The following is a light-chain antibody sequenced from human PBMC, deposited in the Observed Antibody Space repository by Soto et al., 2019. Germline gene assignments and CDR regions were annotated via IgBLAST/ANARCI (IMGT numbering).Light chain of an antibody. Sequence: DFVMTQSPDSLAVSLGVRATINSKSSQSVLSSSNNKNYLAWFQQKPGQPPNLLIYWASTRKSGVADRFIGSGYGTDFTLTITTLQAEDVAVYYCQQYHSNPITFGQGTRLENK. CDR1: QSVLSSSNNKNY. J-gene: IGKJ5*01. CDR3: QQYHSNPIT. CDR2: WAS. V-gene: IGKV4-1*01.